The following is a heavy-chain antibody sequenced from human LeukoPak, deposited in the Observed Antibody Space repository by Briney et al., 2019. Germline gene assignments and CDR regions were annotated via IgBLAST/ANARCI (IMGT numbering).Heavy chain of an antibody. CDR1: APSISIHY. CDR3: ARLLDNNSRGDPDNFDI. D-gene: IGHD6-13*01. Sequence: PSETLSLTCAVSAPSISIHYWGCIRQPPGKGLQWIGYIYYSGKTYYSPSLHSRVTISLDTSKKRFSLKFSCLGAGDLATLHCARLLDNNSRGDPDNFDIWGQGTMVTVSS. V-gene: IGHV4-59*04. CDR2: IYYSGKT. J-gene: IGHJ3*02.